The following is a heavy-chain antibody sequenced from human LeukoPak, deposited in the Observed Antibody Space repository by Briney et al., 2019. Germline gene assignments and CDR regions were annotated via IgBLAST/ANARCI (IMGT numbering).Heavy chain of an antibody. CDR3: ARDSYYYDSSGYYKGSHDY. J-gene: IGHJ4*02. D-gene: IGHD3-22*01. V-gene: IGHV3-33*01. Sequence: GRSLRLSCTASGFTFSDFGLHWVRQAPGKGLEWVAVIWYDGSKRYYADSVKGRFTISRDDSKNTVYLQMTSLRAEDTAVYYCARDSYYYDSSGYYKGSHDYWGQGTLVTVSS. CDR2: IWYDGSKR. CDR1: GFTFSDFG.